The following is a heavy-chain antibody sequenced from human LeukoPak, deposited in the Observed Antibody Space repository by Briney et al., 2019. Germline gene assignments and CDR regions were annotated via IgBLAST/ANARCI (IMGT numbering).Heavy chain of an antibody. CDR3: EGTYYYDSSDDY. D-gene: IGHD3-22*01. J-gene: IGHJ4*02. Sequence: PGGSLRLSCAASGFTFRSYAMRWGRQAPGGGVEGVLAISGSGTSTYYADSVKGRFTISRDNSKNTLYLQMNSLRAEDTAVYYCEGTYYYDSSDDYWGQGTLVTVSS. CDR2: ISGSGTST. V-gene: IGHV3-23*01. CDR1: GFTFRSYA.